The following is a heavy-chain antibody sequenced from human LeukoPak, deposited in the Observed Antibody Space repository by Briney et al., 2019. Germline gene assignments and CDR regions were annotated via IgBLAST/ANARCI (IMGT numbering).Heavy chain of an antibody. J-gene: IGHJ6*02. Sequence: GGSLRLSCAASGFTVSSNYMSWVRQAPGKGLEWVSVIYSGGSTYYADSVKGRFTISRDNAKNSLYLQMNSLRAEDTAVYYCARDTGTDSSDYYYYGMDVWGQGTTVTVSS. V-gene: IGHV3-66*01. CDR1: GFTVSSNY. CDR2: IYSGGST. CDR3: ARDTGTDSSDYYYYGMDV. D-gene: IGHD4-17*01.